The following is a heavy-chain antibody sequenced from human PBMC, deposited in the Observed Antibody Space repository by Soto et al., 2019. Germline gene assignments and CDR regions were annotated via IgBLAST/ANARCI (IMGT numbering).Heavy chain of an antibody. J-gene: IGHJ4*02. CDR2: ISSSTTTI. CDR1: GFTFGTYS. V-gene: IGHV3-48*02. CDR3: ARVGATDY. Sequence: GGSLRLSCAASGFTFGTYSMNWVRQAPGKGLEWLSYISSSTTTIYYADSVKGRFTISRDNAKNSLYLQMNSLRDEDTAVYYCARVGATDYWGQGTLVTVSS. D-gene: IGHD1-26*01.